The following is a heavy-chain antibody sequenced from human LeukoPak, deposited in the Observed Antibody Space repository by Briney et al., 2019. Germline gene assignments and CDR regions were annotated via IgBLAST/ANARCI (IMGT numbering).Heavy chain of an antibody. CDR2: IYYSGST. CDR1: GGSISSSSYY. Sequence: SETLSLTCTVSGGSISSSSYYLGWIRQPPGKGVGWVGSIYYSGSTYYKTSLKSRVTISVDTSKNQFSLKLSSVTAADTAVYYCARAGYYDSSLPALNWFNPWGQGTLVTVSS. CDR3: ARAGYYDSSLPALNWFNP. J-gene: IGHJ5*02. V-gene: IGHV4-39*01. D-gene: IGHD3-22*01.